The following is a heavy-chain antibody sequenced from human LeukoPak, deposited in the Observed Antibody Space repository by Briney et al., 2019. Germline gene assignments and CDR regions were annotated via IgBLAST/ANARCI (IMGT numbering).Heavy chain of an antibody. CDR1: GFTFSYVW. D-gene: IGHD3-3*01. V-gene: IGHV3-15*01. CDR2: IKGKIDGGAT. J-gene: IGHJ4*02. CDR3: RSGSDY. Sequence: GGSLRLSCTASGFTFSYVWMSWVRQAPGKGLEWVGRIKGKIDGGATDYAAPVKGRFTISRDDSKNMLYLLMNSLKTEDTAVYYCRSGSDYWGQGTLVTVSS.